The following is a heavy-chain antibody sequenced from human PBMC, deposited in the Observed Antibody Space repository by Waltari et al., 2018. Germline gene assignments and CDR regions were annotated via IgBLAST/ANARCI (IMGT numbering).Heavy chain of an antibody. V-gene: IGHV4-4*02. CDR2: IYRSGST. CDR1: GGSLSRGNW. CDR3: ARGKRPDYDFWSGYGLFDY. Sequence: QVQLQESGPGLVKPSGTLSLTCAVSGGSLSRGNWWSWVRQPPGKGLEWIGEIYRSGSTSYNPSLKSRVTISVDKSKNQFSLKLSSVTAADTAVYYCARGKRPDYDFWSGYGLFDYWGQGTLVTVSS. D-gene: IGHD3-3*01. J-gene: IGHJ4*02.